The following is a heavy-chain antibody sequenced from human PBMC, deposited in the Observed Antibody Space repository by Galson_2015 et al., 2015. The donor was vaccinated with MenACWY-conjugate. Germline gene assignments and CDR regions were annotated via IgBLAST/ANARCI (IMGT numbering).Heavy chain of an antibody. CDR1: GFTFSTYA. D-gene: IGHD3-16*01. CDR2: VSGSGKST. CDR3: AKDEGAGSMMGRYGY. V-gene: IGHV3-23*01. J-gene: IGHJ4*02. Sequence: SLRLSCAASGFTFSTYAMSWVRQAPGKGLEWVSGVSGSGKSTYYADSVKGRFTISRDNSKNRLYLQMNSLRAEDTAVYYCAKDEGAGSMMGRYGYWVQGALVTVSS.